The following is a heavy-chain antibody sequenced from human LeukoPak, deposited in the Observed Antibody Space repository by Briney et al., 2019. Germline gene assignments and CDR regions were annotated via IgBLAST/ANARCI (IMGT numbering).Heavy chain of an antibody. CDR1: GYTFTSYG. V-gene: IGHV1-18*01. CDR3: ARDNSVDDNAWWFDP. D-gene: IGHD3-22*01. Sequence: GASVKVSCKASGYTFTSYGINWVRQAPGQGLEWMGCVSGYNDNMKYAQKFQDRVTMTADTSTSTDYLELSSLRSEDTAIYYCARDNSVDDNAWWFDPWGQGTLVTVSS. J-gene: IGHJ5*02. CDR2: VSGYNDNM.